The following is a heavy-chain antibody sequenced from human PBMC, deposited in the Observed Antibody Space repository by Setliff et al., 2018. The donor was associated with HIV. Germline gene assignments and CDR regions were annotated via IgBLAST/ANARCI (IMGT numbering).Heavy chain of an antibody. V-gene: IGHV1-46*01. CDR2: INPRGGIT. Sequence: GASVKVSCKASGYTFTSYYMHWVRQAPGQGLEWMGIINPRGGITTYSQDFQGRVTMTRDTSTSTIYMELSSLRSEDTAVYYCATTQDGPGGNYFDSWGQGTLVTVSS. J-gene: IGHJ4*02. D-gene: IGHD3-16*01. CDR3: ATTQDGPGGNYFDS. CDR1: GYTFTSYY.